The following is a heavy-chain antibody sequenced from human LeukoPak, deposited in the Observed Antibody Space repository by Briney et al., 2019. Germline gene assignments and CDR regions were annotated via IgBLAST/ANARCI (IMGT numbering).Heavy chain of an antibody. V-gene: IGHV5-10-1*01. D-gene: IGHD6-19*01. Sequence: GGPLRTPVQGPGYSFASYWISWVRQIPGKGWGWMGRIDPSTSYTNYSPSLQGHVTISADKSISTVYLQWSSLKASDTAMYYCARHSAGIIVAGKWGQGTLVTVSS. CDR2: IDPSTSYT. J-gene: IGHJ4*02. CDR3: ARHSAGIIVAGK. CDR1: GYSFASYW.